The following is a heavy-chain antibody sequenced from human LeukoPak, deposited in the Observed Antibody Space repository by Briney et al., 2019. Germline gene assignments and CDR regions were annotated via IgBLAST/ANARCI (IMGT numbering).Heavy chain of an antibody. CDR3: AKGQGYNYGDSIDY. CDR2: INGGSGNS. V-gene: IGHV3-23*01. D-gene: IGHD5-18*01. Sequence: GGSLRPSCAASGFTFNNYAMTWVRQAPGKGLEWVSVINGGSGNSYYADSVKGRFTVSRDNSKNTLHLQMDSLRDEDTAVYYCAKGQGYNYGDSIDYWGQGTLVTVSS. J-gene: IGHJ4*02. CDR1: GFTFNNYA.